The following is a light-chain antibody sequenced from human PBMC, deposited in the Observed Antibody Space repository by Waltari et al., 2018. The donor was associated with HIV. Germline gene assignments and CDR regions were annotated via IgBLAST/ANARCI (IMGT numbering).Light chain of an antibody. CDR2: SAS. CDR3: QQYGNTPWT. Sequence: EVVLTKSPGTLSLSTGERATLACRASQRIVTNYLVWYQQKPGPPPRLLIYSASSRATGSPDRFSGSGSGTDFTLTISRLDPADFAVYYCQQYGNTPWTFGQGTQVDFK. CDR1: QRIVTNY. J-gene: IGKJ1*01. V-gene: IGKV3-20*01.